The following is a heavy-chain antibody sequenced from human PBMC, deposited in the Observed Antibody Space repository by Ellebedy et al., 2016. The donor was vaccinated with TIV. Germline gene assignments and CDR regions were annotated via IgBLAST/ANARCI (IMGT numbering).Heavy chain of an antibody. J-gene: IGHJ3*02. CDR3: ARDGSGSYYNVGAFDI. CDR1: GYTFSNYF. CDR2: INPSGGST. D-gene: IGHD3-10*01. Sequence: AASVKVSCKASGYTFSNYFVHWVQQAPGQGLEWMGIINPSGGSTSYAQKLQGRVTMTRDTSTSTVYMELSSLRSEDTAVYYCARDGSGSYYNVGAFDIWGQGTMVTVSS. V-gene: IGHV1-46*04.